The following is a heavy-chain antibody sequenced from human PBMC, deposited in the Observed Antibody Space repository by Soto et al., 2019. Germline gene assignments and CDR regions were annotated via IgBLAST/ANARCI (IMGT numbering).Heavy chain of an antibody. CDR1: GGSISSGGYY. V-gene: IGHV4-31*03. CDR2: IYYSGST. D-gene: IGHD3-22*01. J-gene: IGHJ1*01. Sequence: QVQLQESGPGLVKPSPTLSLTCTVSGGSISSGGYYWSWIRQHPGKGLEWIGYIYYSGSTYYNPSLKSRVTISVDTSKNQFSLKLSSVTAADTAVYYCAIYDSSGSRGFQHWGQGTLVTVSS. CDR3: AIYDSSGSRGFQH.